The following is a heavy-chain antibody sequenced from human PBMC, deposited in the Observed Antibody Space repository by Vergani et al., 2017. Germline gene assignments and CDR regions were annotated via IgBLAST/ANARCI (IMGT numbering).Heavy chain of an antibody. CDR1: GFTFDDYA. V-gene: IGHV3-9*01. CDR2: ISWNSGSI. D-gene: IGHD3-22*01. Sequence: EVQLVESGGGLVQPGRSLRLSCAASGFTFDDYAMHWVRQAPGKGLEWVSGISWNSGSIGYADSVKGRFTISRDNAKNSLYLQMNSLRAEDTALYYCASYTHYYDSSGYQEYDYWGQGTLVTVSS. J-gene: IGHJ4*02. CDR3: ASYTHYYDSSGYQEYDY.